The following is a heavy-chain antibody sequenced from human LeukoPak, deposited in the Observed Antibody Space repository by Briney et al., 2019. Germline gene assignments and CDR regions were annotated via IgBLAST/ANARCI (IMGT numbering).Heavy chain of an antibody. Sequence: SVKVSCKASGGTFSSYAISWVRQAPGQGLEWMGRIIPILGIANYAQKFQGRVTITADKSTSTAYMELSSLRSEDTAVYYCARDWTIFGVVIPPPFYFDYWGQGTLVTVSS. CDR3: ARDWTIFGVVIPPPFYFDY. V-gene: IGHV1-69*04. CDR2: IIPILGIA. CDR1: GGTFSSYA. J-gene: IGHJ4*02. D-gene: IGHD3-3*01.